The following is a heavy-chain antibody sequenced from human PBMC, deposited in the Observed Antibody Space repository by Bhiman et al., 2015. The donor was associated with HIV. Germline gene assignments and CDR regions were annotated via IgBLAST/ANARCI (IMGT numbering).Heavy chain of an antibody. J-gene: IGHJ3*01. V-gene: IGHV3-23*04. CDR1: GFTFGSYW. CDR2: ISSGGGST. CDR3: AKGEYIDSFDV. D-gene: IGHD2/OR15-2a*01. Sequence: EVQLVESGGGLVRPGGSLRLSCVVSGFTFGSYWMTWVRQAPGKGLQWVSVISSGGGSTYYADSVRGRFITSRDNSKQMVYMQMNSLRVDDTAVYYCAKGEYIDSFDVWGLRDNGHRLF.